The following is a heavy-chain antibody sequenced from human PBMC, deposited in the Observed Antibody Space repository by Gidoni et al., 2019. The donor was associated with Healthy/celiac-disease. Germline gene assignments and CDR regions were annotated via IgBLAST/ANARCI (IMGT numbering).Heavy chain of an antibody. CDR2: IYYSGST. J-gene: IGHJ6*02. V-gene: IGHV4-39*07. CDR3: ARVEWDTEGMDV. D-gene: IGHD1-26*01. Sequence: QLQLQESGPGLVKPSETLSLTFTVYGGSISTSSYYWGWIRQPPGKGLGWLGSIYYSGSTYHNPSLKSRVTISVDTSKNQFSLKLSSVTAADTAVYYCARVEWDTEGMDVWGQGTTVTVSS. CDR1: GGSISTSSYY.